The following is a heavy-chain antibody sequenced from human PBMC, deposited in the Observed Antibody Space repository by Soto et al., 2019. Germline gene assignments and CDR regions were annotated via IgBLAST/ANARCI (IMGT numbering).Heavy chain of an antibody. CDR2: IYYSGST. CDR3: ARESSPLYGSGSEGYFDY. D-gene: IGHD3-10*01. CDR1: GGSISSGGYY. J-gene: IGHJ4*02. Sequence: SETLSLTCTVSGGSISSGGYYWSWIRQHPGKCLEWIGYIYYSGSTYYNPSLKSRVTIPVDTSKNQFSLKLSSVTAADTAVYYWARESSPLYGSGSEGYFDYWGQGTLVTVYS. V-gene: IGHV4-31*03.